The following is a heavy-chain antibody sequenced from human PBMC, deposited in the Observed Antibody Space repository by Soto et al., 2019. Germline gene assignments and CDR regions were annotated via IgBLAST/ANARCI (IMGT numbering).Heavy chain of an antibody. CDR2: INPNSGGT. CDR1: GYTFTGYY. CDR3: AGDRHAGTGPCDY. D-gene: IGHD1-1*01. V-gene: IGHV1-2*04. J-gene: IGHJ4*02. Sequence: QVQLVQSGAEVKKPGASVKVSCKASGYTFTGYYMHWVRQAPGQGLERMGWINPNSGGTNYAQKFQGWVTMTRDTSSSKAYMQVSRLRYDDTAVYYCAGDRHAGTGPCDYWGQGTLVTVSS.